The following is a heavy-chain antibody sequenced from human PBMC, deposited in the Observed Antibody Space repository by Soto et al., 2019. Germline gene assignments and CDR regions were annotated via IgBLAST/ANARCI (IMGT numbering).Heavy chain of an antibody. V-gene: IGHV1-18*01. D-gene: IGHD3-10*01. Sequence: QIQLVQSGAEVKKAGASVKVSCKASGYTFTNYGISWVRQALGQGLEWMGWISAYNDNTNYAQKFQGRVTLTTDTSTRTAYMELRSLTSDDTAVYYCAREVYYYGSGSYSPPRYYGMDVWGQGTTVTVFS. CDR3: AREVYYYGSGSYSPPRYYGMDV. CDR2: ISAYNDNT. J-gene: IGHJ6*02. CDR1: GYTFTNYG.